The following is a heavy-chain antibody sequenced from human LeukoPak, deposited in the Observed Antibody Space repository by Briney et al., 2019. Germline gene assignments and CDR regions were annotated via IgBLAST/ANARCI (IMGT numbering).Heavy chain of an antibody. D-gene: IGHD2-21*02. Sequence: GGSLRLSCAASGFTFSSYAMSWVRQAPGKGLEWVANIKQDGSEKYYVDSVKGRFTISRDNAKNSLYLQMNSLRAKDTAVYYCARERVVVTAIEDCYYGMDVWGQGTTVTVSS. J-gene: IGHJ6*02. CDR1: GFTFSSYA. V-gene: IGHV3-7*01. CDR3: ARERVVVTAIEDCYYGMDV. CDR2: IKQDGSEK.